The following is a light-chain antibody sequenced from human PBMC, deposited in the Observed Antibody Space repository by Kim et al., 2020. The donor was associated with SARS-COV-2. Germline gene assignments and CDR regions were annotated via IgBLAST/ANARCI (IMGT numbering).Light chain of an antibody. CDR1: QDITNY. CDR2: DAS. J-gene: IGKJ3*01. CDR3: QQYDNLPFT. V-gene: IGKV1-33*01. Sequence: ASVGDRVTITCQASQDITNYLNWYQQKPGKAPRLLIYDASYLQTGVPSRFSGSRSGTDFTFTISSLQPEDIATYYCQQYDNLPFTFGPGTKVDIK.